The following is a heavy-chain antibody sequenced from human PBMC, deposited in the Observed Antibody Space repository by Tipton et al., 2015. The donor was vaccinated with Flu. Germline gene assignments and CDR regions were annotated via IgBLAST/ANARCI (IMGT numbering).Heavy chain of an antibody. CDR1: GFAFSSYW. CDR3: ARQLGGGDCY. V-gene: IGHV3-7*03. CDR2: IKQDGSVK. Sequence: SLRLSCAASGFAFSSYWMSWVRQAPGKGLEWVANIKQDGSVKYYVDSVKGQFTISRDNAKNSLYLQMNSLRAEDTAVYYCARQLGGGDCYWGQGTLVTVSS. J-gene: IGHJ4*02. D-gene: IGHD2-21*01.